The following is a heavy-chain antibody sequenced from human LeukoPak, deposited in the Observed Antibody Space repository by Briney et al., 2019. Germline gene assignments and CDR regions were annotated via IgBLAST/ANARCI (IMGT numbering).Heavy chain of an antibody. V-gene: IGHV4-34*01. J-gene: IGHJ6*02. CDR2: INHSGST. CDR1: GGSFSGYY. CDR3: ARGKLTDDSGGSYYYYGMDV. Sequence: SETLSLTCAVYGGSFSGYYWSWIRQPPGKGLEWIGEINHSGSTNYNPSLKSRVTISVDTSKNQFSLKLSSVTAADTAVYYCARGKLTDDSGGSYYYYGMDVWGQGTTVTVSS. D-gene: IGHD3-10*01.